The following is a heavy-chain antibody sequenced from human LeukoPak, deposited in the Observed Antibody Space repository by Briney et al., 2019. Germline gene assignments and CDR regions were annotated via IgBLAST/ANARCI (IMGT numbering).Heavy chain of an antibody. CDR1: GGSISSYY. Sequence: SETLSLTCTVSGGSISSYYWGWIRQPPGKGLEWIGYIYYSGSTNYNPSLKSRVTMSVDTSKNQFSLKLSSVTAADTAVYYCARDSSGEQQLDTFDPWGQGTLVTVSS. CDR3: ARDSSGEQQLDTFDP. CDR2: IYYSGST. V-gene: IGHV4-59*12. J-gene: IGHJ5*02. D-gene: IGHD6-13*01.